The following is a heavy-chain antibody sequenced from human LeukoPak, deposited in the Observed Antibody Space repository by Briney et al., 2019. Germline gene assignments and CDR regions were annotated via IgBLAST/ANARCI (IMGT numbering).Heavy chain of an antibody. V-gene: IGHV1-18*01. Sequence: GASVKVSCKASGYTFTSYGISWVRQAPGQGLEWMGWISAYNGNTNYAQKLQGGVTMTTDTSTSTAYMELRSLRSDDTAVYYCAREVMITFGGVYYFDYWSQGTLVTVSS. CDR3: AREVMITFGGVYYFDY. J-gene: IGHJ4*02. D-gene: IGHD3-16*01. CDR1: GYTFTSYG. CDR2: ISAYNGNT.